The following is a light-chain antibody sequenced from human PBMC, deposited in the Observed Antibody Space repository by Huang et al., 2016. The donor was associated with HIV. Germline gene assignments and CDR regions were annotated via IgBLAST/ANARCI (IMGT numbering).Light chain of an antibody. V-gene: IGKV3-15*01. J-gene: IGKJ2*01. CDR2: GAS. CDR1: QSVSSN. Sequence: EIVMTQSPATLSVSPGERATLSCRASQSVSSNLAWYQQKPGQVPSLLIYGASTRATGIPARFSGSGSGTEFTLTISSLQSEDFAVYYCQQYNNWLGTFGQGTKLEIK. CDR3: QQYNNWLGT.